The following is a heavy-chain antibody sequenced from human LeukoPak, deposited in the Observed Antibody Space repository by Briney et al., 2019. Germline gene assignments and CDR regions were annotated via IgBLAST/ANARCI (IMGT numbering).Heavy chain of an antibody. CDR1: GFTFSSYS. CDR3: ATGGYYLDY. Sequence: GGSLRLSCVASGFTFSSYSMNWVRQAPGKGLDWVGRIKSKVDGETIEYAAPVKGRFTISRDDSKSTVYLQMNSLKIEDTAVYYCATGGYYLDYWGQGTLVTVSS. CDR2: IKSKVDGETI. V-gene: IGHV3-15*01. D-gene: IGHD3-3*01. J-gene: IGHJ4*02.